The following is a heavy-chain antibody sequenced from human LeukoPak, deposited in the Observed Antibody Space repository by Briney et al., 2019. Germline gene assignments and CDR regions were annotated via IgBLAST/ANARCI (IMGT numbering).Heavy chain of an antibody. CDR3: AREGPTYYDFWSAYSYYFDY. CDR1: GFTFSSYW. Sequence: PGGSLRLSCAASGFTFSSYWMHWVRQAPGKGLVWVSRINSDGSSTSYADSVKGRSTISRDNAKNTLYLQMNSLRAEDTAVYYCAREGPTYYDFWSAYSYYFDYWGQGTLVTVSS. CDR2: INSDGSST. D-gene: IGHD3-3*01. V-gene: IGHV3-74*01. J-gene: IGHJ4*02.